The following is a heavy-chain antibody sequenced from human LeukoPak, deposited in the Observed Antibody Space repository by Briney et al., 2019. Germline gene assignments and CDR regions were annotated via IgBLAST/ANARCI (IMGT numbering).Heavy chain of an antibody. CDR1: GFTFSNVC. CDR2: INSDGSST. Sequence: GGSLRLSCAASGFTFSNVCMNWVRRAPGKGLVWVSGINSDGSSTKCADSVKGRFTISRDNAKNKLYLQRNSLRAEDTAVYYCAALDHGHDYWGQGTLVTVSS. J-gene: IGHJ4*02. V-gene: IGHV3-74*03. CDR3: AALDHGHDY.